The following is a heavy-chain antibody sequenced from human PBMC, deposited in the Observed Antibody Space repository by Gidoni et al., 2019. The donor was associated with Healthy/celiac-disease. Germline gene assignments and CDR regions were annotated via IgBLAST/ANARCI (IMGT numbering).Heavy chain of an antibody. CDR1: GFTFSSYW. V-gene: IGHV3-74*01. D-gene: IGHD2-8*01. J-gene: IGHJ4*02. CDR3: ARGTPTNGIFYTDY. CDR2: MNRGGSST. Sequence: EVQLVESGGGLVQPGGSLILSCAASGFTFSSYWMHWVRQAPGKGLVWVSHMNRGGSSTRYADSVKGRFTISRDNAKNTLYLQMNSLRAEDTAVYYCARGTPTNGIFYTDYWGQGTLVTVSS.